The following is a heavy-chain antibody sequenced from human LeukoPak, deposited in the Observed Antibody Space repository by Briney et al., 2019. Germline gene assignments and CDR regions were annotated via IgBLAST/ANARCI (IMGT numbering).Heavy chain of an antibody. D-gene: IGHD2-15*01. CDR1: GGPFSGYY. J-gene: IGHJ4*02. Sequence: SETLSLTCAVYGGPFSGYYWSWLRQPPAKGLEWIGEINHSGSTNYNPSLKSRVTISVDTSKNQFSLKLSSVTAADTAVYYCARNGYCSGGSCYLGLINYWGQGTLVTVSS. V-gene: IGHV4-34*01. CDR3: ARNGYCSGGSCYLGLINY. CDR2: INHSGST.